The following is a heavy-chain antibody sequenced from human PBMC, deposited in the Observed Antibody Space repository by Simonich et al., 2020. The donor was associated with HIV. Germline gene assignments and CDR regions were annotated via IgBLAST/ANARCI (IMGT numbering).Heavy chain of an antibody. J-gene: IGHJ4*02. CDR1: GFTFISYA. Sequence: QVQLVESGGGVVQPGRSLRLSCAASGFTFISYAMHWVRQAPGKGLEWVAVVSYDGSNKYYADSVKGRFTISRDKSKNTLYLQMNSLRAEDTAVYYCASGGSISSVWADDYWGQGTLVTVSS. CDR2: VSYDGSNK. CDR3: ASGGSISSVWADDY. D-gene: IGHD3-16*01. V-gene: IGHV3-30*07.